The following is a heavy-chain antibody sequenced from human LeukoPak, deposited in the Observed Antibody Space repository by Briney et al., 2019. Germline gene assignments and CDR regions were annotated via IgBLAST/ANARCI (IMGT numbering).Heavy chain of an antibody. Sequence: GRSLRPSCAASGFTFSIDAMSWVRQTPGKGLEWVFAISGRGGSAYYADSVMGQFTISRDNSRNTLKLQMNRLRAEDTAIYYCAKNGDRGAYCSGGTCYPYYYYYMDVWGKGTTVTISS. CDR3: AKNGDRGAYCSGGTCYPYYYYYMDV. D-gene: IGHD2-15*01. CDR1: GFTFSIDA. CDR2: ISGRGGSA. J-gene: IGHJ6*03. V-gene: IGHV3-23*01.